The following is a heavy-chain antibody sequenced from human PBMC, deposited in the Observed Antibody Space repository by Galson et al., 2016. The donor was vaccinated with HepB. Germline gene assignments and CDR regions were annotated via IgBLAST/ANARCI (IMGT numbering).Heavy chain of an antibody. V-gene: IGHV3-23*01. D-gene: IGHD3-9*01. CDR1: GFTFSSYA. CDR2: SGSGGPT. J-gene: IGHJ4*02. Sequence: SLRLSCAASGFTFSSYAMSWVRQAPGKGLEWVSSSGSGGPTYYADSVKGRFTISRDNSKNTLFLQMHSLRADDTAVYYCAKSVLEYDILTGYCIRGADYWGQGTLVTVSS. CDR3: AKSVLEYDILTGYCIRGADY.